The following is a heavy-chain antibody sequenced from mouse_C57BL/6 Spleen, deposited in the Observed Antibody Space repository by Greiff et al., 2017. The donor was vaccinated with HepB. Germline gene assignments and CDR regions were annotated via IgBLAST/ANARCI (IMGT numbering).Heavy chain of an antibody. J-gene: IGHJ2*01. CDR3: ARWGVYFDY. Sequence: EVKLQQSGPELVKPGASVKISCKASGYTFTDYYMNWVKQSHGKSLEWIGDINPNNGGTSYNQKFKGKATLTVDKSSSTAYMELRSLTSEDSAVYYCARWGVYFDYWGQGTTLTVSS. V-gene: IGHV1-26*01. CDR1: GYTFTDYY. CDR2: INPNNGGT.